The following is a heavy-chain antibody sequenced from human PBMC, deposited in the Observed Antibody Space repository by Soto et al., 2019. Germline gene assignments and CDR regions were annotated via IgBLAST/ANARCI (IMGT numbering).Heavy chain of an antibody. Sequence: QITLKESGPTLVKPTQTLTLTCTFSGFSLTTRGVGVGWIRQPPGKALECLALIYWDDDKRYSPSLQSRLSITKDTSKNQVVLTMTNVDPVDTATYYCAHIPNYYPSGWFDPWGQGTLVSVSS. CDR1: GFSLTTRGVG. CDR2: IYWDDDK. CDR3: AHIPNYYPSGWFDP. D-gene: IGHD3-10*01. J-gene: IGHJ5*02. V-gene: IGHV2-5*02.